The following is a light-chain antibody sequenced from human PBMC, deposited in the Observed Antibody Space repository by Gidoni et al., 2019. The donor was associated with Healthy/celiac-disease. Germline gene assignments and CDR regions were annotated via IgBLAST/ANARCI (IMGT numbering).Light chain of an antibody. V-gene: IGLV3-1*01. Sequence: SYELTQPPSVSVSPGQTASITCSGDKLGDKYACWYQQKPGQSPVLVIYQDSKRPSGIPERFSGSNSGNTATLTISGTQAMDEADHYCQAWGSSTAVVFGGGTKLTVL. J-gene: IGLJ2*01. CDR3: QAWGSSTAVV. CDR2: QDS. CDR1: KLGDKY.